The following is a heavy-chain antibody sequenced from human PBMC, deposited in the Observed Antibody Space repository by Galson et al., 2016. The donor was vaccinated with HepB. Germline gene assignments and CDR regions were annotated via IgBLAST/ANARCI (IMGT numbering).Heavy chain of an antibody. J-gene: IGHJ3*02. Sequence: TLSLTCSVSGDSIGRYYWSWIRQPPGKGLEWIGYIYNSGSTTYNPSLKSRVSISVDTSKNQFPLRLTSVTAADTAMYYCARDIILASYPRAFDTWGHGTKVTVSS. CDR2: IYNSGST. CDR3: ARDIILASYPRAFDT. V-gene: IGHV4-59*01. D-gene: IGHD2-8*02. CDR1: GDSIGRYY.